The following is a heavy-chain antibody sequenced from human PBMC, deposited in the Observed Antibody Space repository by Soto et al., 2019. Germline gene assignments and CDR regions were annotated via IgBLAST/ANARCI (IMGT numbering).Heavy chain of an antibody. CDR3: ARATYYYDSSGYPLPYFDY. J-gene: IGHJ4*02. CDR1: GGSISSGGYY. D-gene: IGHD3-22*01. CDR2: IYYSGST. Sequence: SETLSLTCTVSGGSISSGGYYWSWIRQHPGKGLEWIGYIYYSGSTYYNPSLKSRVTISVDTSKNQFSLKLSSVTAADTAVYYCARATYYYDSSGYPLPYFDYWGQGTLVTVSS. V-gene: IGHV4-31*03.